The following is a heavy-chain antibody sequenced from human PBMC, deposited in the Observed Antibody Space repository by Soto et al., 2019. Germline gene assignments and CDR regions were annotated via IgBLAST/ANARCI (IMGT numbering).Heavy chain of an antibody. CDR2: IYYSGST. CDR1: GGSISSSSYY. CDR3: ARRTRHVDTAMVPYYYYYYYMDV. D-gene: IGHD5-18*01. V-gene: IGHV4-39*01. J-gene: IGHJ6*03. Sequence: SETLSLTCTVSGGSISSSSYYWGWIRQPPGKGLEWIGSIYYSGSTYYNPSLKSRVTISVDTSKNQFSLKLSSVTAADTAVYYCARRTRHVDTAMVPYYYYYYYMDVWGKGTTVTVSS.